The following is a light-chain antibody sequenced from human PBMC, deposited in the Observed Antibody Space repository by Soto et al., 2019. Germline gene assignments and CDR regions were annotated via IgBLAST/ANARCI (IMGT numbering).Light chain of an antibody. CDR2: DAS. CDR1: ESSSRW. V-gene: IGKV1-5*01. CDR3: QQYKTYSA. J-gene: IGKJ1*01. Sequence: DIQMTQSPSTLSASVGDRVTVTCRAGESSSRWLAWYQQKPGKAPKLLIYDASSLESGVPSRFSGYGSGTEFTLTISSLQPDDFASYYCQQYKTYSAFGQGTKV.